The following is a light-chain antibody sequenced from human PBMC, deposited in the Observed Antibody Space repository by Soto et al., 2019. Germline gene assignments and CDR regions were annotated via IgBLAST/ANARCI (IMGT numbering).Light chain of an antibody. V-gene: IGKV4-1*01. CDR3: QQYINAPRT. CDR1: QSVLYSPNNKNY. Sequence: DIVLTQSPDSLAVSLGERATINCKSSQSVLYSPNNKNYLAWYQQKPGQPPKLLVYWASTRESGVPDRFSGSGSETDFTLTINSLQAEDVAVYYCQQYINAPRTFGQGTKVEIK. J-gene: IGKJ1*01. CDR2: WAS.